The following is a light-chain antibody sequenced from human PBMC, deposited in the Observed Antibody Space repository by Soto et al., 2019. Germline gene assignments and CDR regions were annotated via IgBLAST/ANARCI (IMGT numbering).Light chain of an antibody. Sequence: QSVLTQPPSASGSPGQSVTISCTGTSSDVGGYNYVSWYQQHPGKAPKLMIYEVSKRPSGVPDRFSGSKSGNMASLTVSGLQAEDEADYYCSSYAGSRLYVFGTGTQLTVL. CDR1: SSDVGGYNY. CDR3: SSYAGSRLYV. J-gene: IGLJ1*01. V-gene: IGLV2-8*01. CDR2: EVS.